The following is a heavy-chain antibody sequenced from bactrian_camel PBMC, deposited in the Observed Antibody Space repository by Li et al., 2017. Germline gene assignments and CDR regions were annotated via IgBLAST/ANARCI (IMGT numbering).Heavy chain of an antibody. CDR1: GSTVDTSC. CDR2: ISRLSGRT. V-gene: IGHV3-2*01. CDR3: AARLGGNYIGFSPTDFGY. J-gene: IGHJ6*01. D-gene: IGHD1*01. Sequence: HVQLVESGGGSVQAGGSLRLSCTNSGSTVDTSCMGWFRQAPGKEREGVATISRLSGRTRYAGSVNGRFTISRDNAKNTLYLEMNSLKPEDTAMYYCAARLGGNYIGFSPTDFGYWGPGTQVTVS.